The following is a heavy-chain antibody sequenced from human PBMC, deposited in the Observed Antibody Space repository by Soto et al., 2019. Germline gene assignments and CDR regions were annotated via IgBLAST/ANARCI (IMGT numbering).Heavy chain of an antibody. CDR2: ISAYNGNT. CDR1: GYTFTSYG. V-gene: IGHV1-18*01. CDR3: ARPGLLWCGDNCFDS. D-gene: IGHD3-10*01. J-gene: IGHJ5*01. Sequence: SVEVSCKASGYTFTSYGTSWVRQAPGQWLEWMGWISAYNGNTNYAQKLQGRVTMTTDTSTSTAYMELRSLRSDDTAVYYRARPGLLWCGDNCFDSWRQVNLVAASS.